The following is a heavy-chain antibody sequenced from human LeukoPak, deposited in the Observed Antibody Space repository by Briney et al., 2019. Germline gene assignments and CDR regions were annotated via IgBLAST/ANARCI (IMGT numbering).Heavy chain of an antibody. Sequence: PSETLSLTCTVSGGSISSYYWSWIRQPPGKGLEWIGYIYYSGSTNYNPSLKSRVTISVDTSKNQFSLKLSSVTAADTAVYYCARDLGEDYYDSSGYDYWGQGTLVTVSS. CDR2: IYYSGST. CDR3: ARDLGEDYYDSSGYDY. D-gene: IGHD3-22*01. CDR1: GGSISSYY. V-gene: IGHV4-59*01. J-gene: IGHJ4*02.